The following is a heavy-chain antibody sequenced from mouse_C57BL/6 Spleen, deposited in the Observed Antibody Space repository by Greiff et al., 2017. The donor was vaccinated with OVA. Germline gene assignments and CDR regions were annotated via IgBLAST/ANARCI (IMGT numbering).Heavy chain of an antibody. J-gene: IGHJ2*01. CDR2: ISDGGSYT. V-gene: IGHV5-4*01. CDR3: AREDLTGTWIDY. CDR1: GFTFSSYA. Sequence: EVQVVESGGGLVKPGGSLKLSCAASGFTFSSYAMSWVRQTPEKRLEWVATISDGGSYTYYPDNVKGRFTISRDNAKNNLYLQMSHLKSEDTAMYYCAREDLTGTWIDYWGQGTTLTVSS. D-gene: IGHD4-1*01.